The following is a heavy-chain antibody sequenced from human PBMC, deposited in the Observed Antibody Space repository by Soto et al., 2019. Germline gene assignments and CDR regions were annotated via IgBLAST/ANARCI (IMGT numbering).Heavy chain of an antibody. D-gene: IGHD3-22*01. Sequence: PGGSLRLSCAASGFTFSSYDMHWVRQATGKGLEWVSAIGTAGDTYYPGSVKGRFTISRENAKNSLYLQMNSLRAGDTAVYYCARGYYDSSGYYDYWGQGTLVTVSS. CDR2: IGTAGDT. J-gene: IGHJ4*02. CDR1: GFTFSSYD. V-gene: IGHV3-13*01. CDR3: ARGYYDSSGYYDY.